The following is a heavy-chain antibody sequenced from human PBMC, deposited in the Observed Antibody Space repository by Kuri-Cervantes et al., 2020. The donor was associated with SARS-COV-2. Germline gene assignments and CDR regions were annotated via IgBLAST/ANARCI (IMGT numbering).Heavy chain of an antibody. D-gene: IGHD6-13*01. CDR3: AKSGLYTSNWNLFDH. J-gene: IGHJ4*02. V-gene: IGHV3-23*01. CDR1: GYSFSSFA. CDR2: ISGGGYST. Sequence: GESLKISCAASGYSFSSFALSWVRQAPGKGLEWVSSISGGGYSTYYADSVKGRFTISRDTSQETLYLEMNSMKADDTALYYCAKSGLYTSNWNLFDHWGQGTLVTVSS.